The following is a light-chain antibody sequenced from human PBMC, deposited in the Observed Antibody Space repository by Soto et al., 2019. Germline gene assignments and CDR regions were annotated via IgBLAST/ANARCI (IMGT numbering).Light chain of an antibody. Sequence: EIVLTQSPATLSLSPGDRATLSCRASQTVSSYLAWYQHKPGQAPRLLIYDASSRATGIPARFSGSGSGTDFTLTIPSLEPEDFAVYYCQQRSDWPSTFGGGTKVEIK. J-gene: IGKJ4*01. CDR2: DAS. CDR1: QTVSSY. CDR3: QQRSDWPST. V-gene: IGKV3-11*01.